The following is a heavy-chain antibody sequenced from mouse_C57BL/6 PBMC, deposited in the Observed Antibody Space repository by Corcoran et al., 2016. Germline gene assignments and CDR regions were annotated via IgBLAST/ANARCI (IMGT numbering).Heavy chain of an antibody. Sequence: DVQLQESGPGLVKPSQSLSLTCSVTGYSITSGYYWNWIRQFPGNKLEWMGYISYDGSNNYNPSLKNRISITRDTSKNQFFLKLNSVTTEDTATYYCARSSYYYGNGYFDVWGTGTTVTVSS. CDR1: GYSITSGYY. CDR3: ARSSYYYGNGYFDV. D-gene: IGHD1-1*01. CDR2: ISYDGSN. J-gene: IGHJ1*03. V-gene: IGHV3-6*01.